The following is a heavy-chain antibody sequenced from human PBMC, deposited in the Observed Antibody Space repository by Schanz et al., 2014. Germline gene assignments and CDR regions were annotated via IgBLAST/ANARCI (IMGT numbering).Heavy chain of an antibody. Sequence: QVQVVQSGAEVKKPGASVKVSCKASGDTFSSYTISWVRQAPGQGLEWMGSIISILGIPNYAQKFQGGVTFTADNSTSTVYMELSSLNSEDTDVYYCAKGPLGTSAWGQGTLVIVSS. D-gene: IGHD5-12*01. CDR1: GDTFSSYT. CDR2: IISILGIP. CDR3: AKGPLGTSA. J-gene: IGHJ5*02. V-gene: IGHV1-69*04.